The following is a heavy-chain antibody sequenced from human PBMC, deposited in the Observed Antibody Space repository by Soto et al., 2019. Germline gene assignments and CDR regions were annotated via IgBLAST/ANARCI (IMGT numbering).Heavy chain of an antibody. D-gene: IGHD4-17*01. J-gene: IGHJ3*02. CDR1: GGTFSSYT. CDR3: ARVATVTTDGAFDI. V-gene: IGHV1-69*02. CDR2: IIPILGIA. Sequence: VQLVQSGAEVKKPGSSVKVSCKASGGTFSSYTISWVRQAPGQGLEWMGRIIPILGIANYAQKFQGRVTITADKSTSTAYMELSSLRSEDTAVYYCARVATVTTDGAFDIWGQGTMVTVSS.